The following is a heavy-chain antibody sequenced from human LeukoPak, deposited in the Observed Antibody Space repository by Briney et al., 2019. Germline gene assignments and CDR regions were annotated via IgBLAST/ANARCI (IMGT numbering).Heavy chain of an antibody. CDR1: GFTFSSYA. D-gene: IGHD6-25*01. CDR2: ISDSGART. V-gene: IGHV3-23*01. CDR3: ASDYFLDY. J-gene: IGHJ4*02. Sequence: GGSLRLSCAASGFTFSSYAMTWVRQAPGKGLEWVSTISDSGARTNYADSAKGRFAISRDNSMNTLYLQMNSLRADDTAVYYCASDYFLDYWGQGTLVTVSS.